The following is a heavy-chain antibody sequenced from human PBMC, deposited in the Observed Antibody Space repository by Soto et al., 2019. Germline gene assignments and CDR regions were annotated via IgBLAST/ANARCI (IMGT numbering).Heavy chain of an antibody. Sequence: SETLSLTCAVYGGSFSGYYWSWIRQPPGKGLEWIGEINHSGSTNYNPSLKSRVTISVDTSKNQFSLKLSSVTAADTAVYYCARGEAAAGTSPPPSFDPRGQGTLVT. D-gene: IGHD6-13*01. V-gene: IGHV4-34*01. CDR2: INHSGST. CDR1: GGSFSGYY. CDR3: ARGEAAAGTSPPPSFDP. J-gene: IGHJ5*02.